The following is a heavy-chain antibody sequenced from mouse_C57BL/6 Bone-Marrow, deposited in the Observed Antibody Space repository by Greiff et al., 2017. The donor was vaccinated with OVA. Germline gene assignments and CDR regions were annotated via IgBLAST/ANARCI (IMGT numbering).Heavy chain of an antibody. CDR3: AAYYGSRAWFAY. J-gene: IGHJ3*01. CDR2: IDPANGNT. V-gene: IGHV14-3*01. D-gene: IGHD1-1*01. CDR1: GFNIKNTY. Sequence: EVQLQQSVAELVRPGASVKLSCTASGFNIKNTYMHWVKQRPEQGLEWIGRIDPANGNTKYSPKFQATATLTPDTSSNTAYLQLSSLTSEDTAIYYCAAYYGSRAWFAYWGQGTLVTVSA.